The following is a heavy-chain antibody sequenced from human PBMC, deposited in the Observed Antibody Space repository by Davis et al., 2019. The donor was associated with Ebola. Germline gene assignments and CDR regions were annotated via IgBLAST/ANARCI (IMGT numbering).Heavy chain of an antibody. CDR2: ISYDGSNK. Sequence: GESLKISCAASGFTFSSYAMHWVRQAPGKGLEWVAVISYDGSNKYYADSVKGRFTISRDNSKNTLYLQMNSLRAEDTAVYYCARDLRVLGLYYYGMDVWGQGTTVTVSS. V-gene: IGHV3-30-3*01. J-gene: IGHJ6*02. CDR1: GFTFSSYA. D-gene: IGHD4/OR15-4a*01. CDR3: ARDLRVLGLYYYGMDV.